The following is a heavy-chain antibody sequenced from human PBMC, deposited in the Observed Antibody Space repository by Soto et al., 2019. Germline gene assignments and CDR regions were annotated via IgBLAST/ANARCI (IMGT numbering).Heavy chain of an antibody. CDR2: IYYSGST. V-gene: IGHV4-59*01. J-gene: IGHJ5*02. CDR3: ARVGDIVVVPAAMVGWFDP. CDR1: GGSISSYY. D-gene: IGHD2-2*01. Sequence: SETLSLTCTVSGGSISSYYWSWIRQPPGKGLEWIGYIYYSGSTNYNPSLKSRVTISVDTSKNQFSLKLSSVTAADTAVYYCARVGDIVVVPAAMVGWFDPWGQGTLVTVSS.